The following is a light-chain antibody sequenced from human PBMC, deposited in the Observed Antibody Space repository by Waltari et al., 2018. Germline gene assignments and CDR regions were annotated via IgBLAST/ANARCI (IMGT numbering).Light chain of an antibody. CDR2: AAS. V-gene: IGKV1-9*01. J-gene: IGKJ4*02. CDR3: QQYHSYPRT. CDR1: QGISNY. Sequence: DIPSTQSQSFLSASVADRGTITCRASQGISNYLAWYQQKPGKAPTLLIYAASTLQSGVPSRFGGSCSGTEFTLTISSLQPEDFASYYCQQYHSYPRTFGGGTKMEI.